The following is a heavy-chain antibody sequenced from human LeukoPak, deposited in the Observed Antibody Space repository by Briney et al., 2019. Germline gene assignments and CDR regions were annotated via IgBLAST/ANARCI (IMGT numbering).Heavy chain of an antibody. Sequence: GGSLRLSCAASGFTFSGSAMHWVRQASGKGLEWVGRIRSKANSYATAYAASVKGRFTISRDDSKNTAYLQMNSLKTEDTAVYYCTSSARSLHYYDSIPAYDPLKFDYWGQGTLVTVSS. CDR3: TSSARSLHYYDSIPAYDPLKFDY. CDR2: IRSKANSYAT. J-gene: IGHJ4*02. D-gene: IGHD3-22*01. CDR1: GFTFSGSA. V-gene: IGHV3-73*01.